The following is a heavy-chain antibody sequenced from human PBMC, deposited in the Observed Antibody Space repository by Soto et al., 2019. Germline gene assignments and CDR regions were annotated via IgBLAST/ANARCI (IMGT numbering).Heavy chain of an antibody. J-gene: IGHJ4*02. CDR3: ARGSGWLDY. V-gene: IGHV4-59*08. Sequence: QWQVQESGPGLVKPSETLSLTCTVSGGSITFNFWSWIRQPPGKGLEWIGYVFHTWNTDYNPSLKSRVTISVDTSKNRLSLKMDSVTAADTAVYYCARGSGWLDYWGQGTLVTVSS. D-gene: IGHD6-19*01. CDR1: GGSITFNF. CDR2: VFHTWNT.